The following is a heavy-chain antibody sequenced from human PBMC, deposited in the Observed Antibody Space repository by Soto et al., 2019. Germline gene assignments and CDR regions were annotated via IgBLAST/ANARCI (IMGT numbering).Heavy chain of an antibody. CDR2: ISAYNGNT. J-gene: IGHJ5*02. Sequence: ASVKVSCKASGYTFTSYGISWVRQAPGQGLEWMGWISAYNGNTNYAQKLQGRVTMTTDTSTSTAYMEPRSLRSDDTAVYYCARDPAVLERRFPWFDPWGQGTLVTVSS. CDR1: GYTFTSYG. D-gene: IGHD1-1*01. CDR3: ARDPAVLERRFPWFDP. V-gene: IGHV1-18*01.